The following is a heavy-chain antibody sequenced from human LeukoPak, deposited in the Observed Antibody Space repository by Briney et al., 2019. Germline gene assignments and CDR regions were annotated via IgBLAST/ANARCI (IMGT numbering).Heavy chain of an antibody. V-gene: IGHV1-8*03. D-gene: IGHD2-2*01. CDR1: GYTFTSYD. CDR3: ARGLYQLLFPLYYYYYYMDV. J-gene: IGHJ6*03. Sequence: ASVKVSCKASGYTFTSYDINWVRQATGQGLEWMGWMDPNSGNTGYAQKFQGRVTITRNTSISTAYMELSSLRSEDTAVYYCARGLYQLLFPLYYYYYYMDVWGKGTTVTISS. CDR2: MDPNSGNT.